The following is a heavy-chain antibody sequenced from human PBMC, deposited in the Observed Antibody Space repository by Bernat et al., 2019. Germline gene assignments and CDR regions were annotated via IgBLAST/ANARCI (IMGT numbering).Heavy chain of an antibody. J-gene: IGHJ4*02. CDR1: EDSFTNYC. Sequence: EVQLVQSGAEVRKPGESLKISCKGSEDSFTNYCIAWVRQMPGKGLEWMGTIYPSDSDTRYSPSFHDQVPISADKSINTASLQWSSLKASESAMYCCARPRYSSTPPYYFDYWGQGALVTVSS. D-gene: IGHD5-12*01. V-gene: IGHV5-51*01. CDR2: IYPSDSDT. CDR3: ARPRYSSTPPYYFDY.